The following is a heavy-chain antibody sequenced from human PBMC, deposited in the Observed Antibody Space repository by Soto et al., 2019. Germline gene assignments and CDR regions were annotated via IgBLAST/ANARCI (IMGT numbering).Heavy chain of an antibody. CDR1: GFTFSSYG. CDR3: AKQFRLNDY. D-gene: IGHD2-21*01. J-gene: IGHJ4*02. CDR2: ITYDGSNK. V-gene: IGHV3-30*18. Sequence: LRLSCAASGFTFSSYGMHWVRQAPGKGLEWVAVITYDGSNKYYADSVKGRFTISRDNSKNTLYLQMNTLRAEDTAIYYCAKQFRLNDYWGQGTLVTVSS.